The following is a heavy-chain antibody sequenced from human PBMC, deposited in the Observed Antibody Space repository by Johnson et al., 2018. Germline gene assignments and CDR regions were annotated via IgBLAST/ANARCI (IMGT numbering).Heavy chain of an antibody. J-gene: IGHJ3*02. V-gene: IGHV1-69*18. CDR1: GGSFTTYT. CDR2: IIPVVGSA. CDR3: ARMVRDAFDI. Sequence: QVQLVESGAEVKKPGASVKVSCKTSGGSFTTYTINWVRQAPGQGLEWMGRIIPVVGSATYAQKFQGRLTITADESTSTGFMELTSLRSDDTAVYYCARMVRDAFDIWGQGTMVTVSS. D-gene: IGHD2-21*01.